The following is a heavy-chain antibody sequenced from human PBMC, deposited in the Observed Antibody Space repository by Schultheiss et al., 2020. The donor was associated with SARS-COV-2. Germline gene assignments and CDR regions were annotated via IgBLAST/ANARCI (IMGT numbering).Heavy chain of an antibody. CDR2: ISSSGSTI. Sequence: GGSLRLSCAASGFTFRSYAMHWVRQAPGKGLEWVSYISSSGSTIYYADSVKGRFTISRDNAKNSLYLQMNSLRAEDTAVYYCARDRAVTLRGSDYYYGMDVWGQGTTVTVSS. V-gene: IGHV3-48*03. J-gene: IGHJ6*02. CDR1: GFTFRSYA. D-gene: IGHD4-11*01. CDR3: ARDRAVTLRGSDYYYGMDV.